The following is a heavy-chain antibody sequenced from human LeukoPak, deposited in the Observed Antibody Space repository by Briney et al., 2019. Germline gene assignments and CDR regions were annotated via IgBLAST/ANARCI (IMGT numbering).Heavy chain of an antibody. CDR2: IIPIFGSA. J-gene: IGHJ4*02. CDR1: GGTFSSYA. V-gene: IGHV1-69*13. CDR3: ARGGYSSSWYYFDY. Sequence: ASVKVSCKASGGTFSSYAISWVRQAPAQGLEWMGGIIPIFGSANYAQKFQGSVTVTADESTCTAYMELSSLRSENTAVYYCARGGYSSSWYYFDYWGQGTLVTVSS. D-gene: IGHD6-13*01.